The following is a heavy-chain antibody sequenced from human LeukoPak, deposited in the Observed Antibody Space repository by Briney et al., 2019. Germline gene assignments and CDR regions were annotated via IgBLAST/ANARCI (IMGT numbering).Heavy chain of an antibody. CDR1: GFTFSSYS. J-gene: IGHJ3*02. D-gene: IGHD3-3*01. Sequence: GGSLRLSCAASGFTFSSYSMNWVRQAPGKGLEWVSSISSSSSYIYYADSVKGRFTISRDNAKNSLYLQMNSLRAEDAGVYYCTRFTIVGVVDAFDIWGQGTMVTVSS. CDR3: TRFTIVGVVDAFDI. CDR2: ISSSSSYI. V-gene: IGHV3-21*04.